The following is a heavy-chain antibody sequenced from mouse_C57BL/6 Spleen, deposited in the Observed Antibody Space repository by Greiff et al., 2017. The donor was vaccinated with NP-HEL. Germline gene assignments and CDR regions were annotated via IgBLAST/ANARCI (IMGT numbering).Heavy chain of an antibody. D-gene: IGHD2-2*01. Sequence: QSCKASGYTFTSYWMQWVKQRPGQGLEWIGEIDPSDSYTNYNQKFKGKATLTVDTSSSTAYMQLSSLTSEDSAVYYCARRGYVYFDYWGQGTTLTVSS. V-gene: IGHV1-50*01. CDR2: IDPSDSYT. CDR3: ARRGYVYFDY. J-gene: IGHJ2*01. CDR1: GYTFTSYW.